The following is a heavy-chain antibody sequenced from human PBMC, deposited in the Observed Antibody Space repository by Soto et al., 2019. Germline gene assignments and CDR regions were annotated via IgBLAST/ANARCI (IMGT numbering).Heavy chain of an antibody. D-gene: IGHD3-22*01. CDR3: ARAPYYYDSSGYDGYYYYYGMDV. CDR1: GGTFSSYA. CDR2: IIPLFGTA. Sequence: QVQLVQSGAEVKKPGSSVKVSCKASGGTFSSYAISWVRQAPGQGLEWMGGIIPLFGTANYAQKFQGRVTITADESTSTAYMELSSLRSEDTAVYYCARAPYYYDSSGYDGYYYYYGMDVWGQGTTVTVSS. J-gene: IGHJ6*02. V-gene: IGHV1-69*01.